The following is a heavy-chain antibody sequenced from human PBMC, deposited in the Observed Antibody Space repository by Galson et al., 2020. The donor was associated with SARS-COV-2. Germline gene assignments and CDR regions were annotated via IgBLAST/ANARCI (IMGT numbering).Heavy chain of an antibody. D-gene: IGHD3-10*01. CDR3: ARVYYGDKVDL. Sequence: ASVKVSCKASGYKLTDYYMHWVRQAPGPGLEWMGWINPNRGRAVPAQTFQGRLTLTTDTSITTAYLQLTSLTSDDTAVYDCARVYYGDKVDLWGQGTLVAVSS. J-gene: IGHJ5*02. CDR1: GYKLTDYY. CDR2: INPNRGRA. V-gene: IGHV1-2*02.